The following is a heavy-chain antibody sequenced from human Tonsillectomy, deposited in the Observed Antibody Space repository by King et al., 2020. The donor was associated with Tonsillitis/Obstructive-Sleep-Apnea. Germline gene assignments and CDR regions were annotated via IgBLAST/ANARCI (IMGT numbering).Heavy chain of an antibody. CDR1: GGSISSGGYY. CDR2: IYYSGST. D-gene: IGHD5-24*01. Sequence: QLQESGPGLVKPSQTLSLTCTVSGGSISSGGYYWSWIRQHPGKGLEWIGYIYYSGSTYYNPSLKSRVTISSDTSKNQFSLKLSSVTAADTAVYYCASTYVEPTNYFDYWGQGTLVTVSS. J-gene: IGHJ4*02. V-gene: IGHV4-31*03. CDR3: ASTYVEPTNYFDY.